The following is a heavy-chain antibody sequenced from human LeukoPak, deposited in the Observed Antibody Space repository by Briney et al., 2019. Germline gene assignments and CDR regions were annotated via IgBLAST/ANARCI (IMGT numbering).Heavy chain of an antibody. V-gene: IGHV4-4*02. CDR3: ARASVLFGGYYFDY. CDR1: GGSISSSNW. J-gene: IGHJ4*02. Sequence: PSETLSLTCAVSGGSISSSNWWSWVRQPPGKGLKWIGEIYHSGSTNYNPSLKSRVTISVDKSKNQFSLKLSSVTAADTAVYYCARASVLFGGYYFDYWGQGTLVTVSS. D-gene: IGHD3-10*01. CDR2: IYHSGST.